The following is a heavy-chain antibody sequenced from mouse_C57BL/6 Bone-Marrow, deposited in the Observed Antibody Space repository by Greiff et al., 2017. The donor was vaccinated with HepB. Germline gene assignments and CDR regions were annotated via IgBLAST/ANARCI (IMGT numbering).Heavy chain of an antibody. CDR1: GFTFSDYY. Sequence: EVKLVESGGGLVQPGGSLKLSCAASGFTFSDYYMHWVRQTPEKRLEWVAYISNGGGSTYYPDTVKGRFTISRDNAKNTLYLQMSRLKSEDTAMYYCARHLYYYGSSYGAMDYWGQGTSVTVSS. CDR2: ISNGGGST. J-gene: IGHJ4*01. D-gene: IGHD1-1*01. CDR3: ARHLYYYGSSYGAMDY. V-gene: IGHV5-12*01.